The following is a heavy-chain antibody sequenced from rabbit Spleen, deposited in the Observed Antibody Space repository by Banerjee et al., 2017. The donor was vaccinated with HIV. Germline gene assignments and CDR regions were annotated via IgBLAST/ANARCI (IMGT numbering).Heavy chain of an antibody. D-gene: IGHD1-1*01. Sequence: QSLEESGGDLVKPGASLTLTCTASGFSFSSSYWMCWVRQAPGKGLELIACIYTGSSGITYYASWAKGRFTISKTSSTTVTLQMTSLTAADTATYFCARRDYSGYGDIDLWGPGTLVTIS. CDR3: ARRDYSGYGDIDL. CDR1: GFSFSSSYW. CDR2: IYTGSSGIT. V-gene: IGHV1S40*01. J-gene: IGHJ4*01.